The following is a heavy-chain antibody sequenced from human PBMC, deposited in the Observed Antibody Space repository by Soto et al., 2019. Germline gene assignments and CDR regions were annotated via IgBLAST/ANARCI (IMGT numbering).Heavy chain of an antibody. D-gene: IGHD2-15*01. CDR1: GYTFINYY. Sequence: ASVKVSCKASGYTFINYYIHWVRQAPGQGLEWMGIFNPTSGSTNYAQKFQGRVTLTMDTSTRTVYMELSSLRFDDTAVYYCARDLVDEVVAATLDYWGQGTLVTVSS. CDR3: ARDLVDEVVAATLDY. J-gene: IGHJ4*02. CDR2: FNPTSGST. V-gene: IGHV1-46*01.